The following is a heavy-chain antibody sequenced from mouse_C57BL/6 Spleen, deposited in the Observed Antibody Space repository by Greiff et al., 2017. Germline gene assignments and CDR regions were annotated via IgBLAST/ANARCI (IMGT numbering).Heavy chain of an antibody. CDR3: AREGNWDGGWYFDV. D-gene: IGHD4-1*01. J-gene: IGHJ1*03. Sequence: EVKLVESEGGLVQPGSSMKLSCTASGFTFSDYYMAWVRQVPEKGLEWVANINYDGSSTYYLDSLKSRFIISRDNAKNILYLQMSSLKSEDTATYYCAREGNWDGGWYFDVWGTGTTVTVSS. V-gene: IGHV5-16*01. CDR1: GFTFSDYY. CDR2: INYDGSST.